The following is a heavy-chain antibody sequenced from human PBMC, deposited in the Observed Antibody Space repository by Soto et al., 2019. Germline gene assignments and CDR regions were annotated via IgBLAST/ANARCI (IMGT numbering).Heavy chain of an antibody. Sequence: QVQLVQSGPEVKKPGASVKVSCKASGYTFTTYGISWVRQAPGQGLEWMGWISPYNGDTHYAERFQGRLTMTTDTSATSDYMELRTLSSDHRAVYFCARALSMAQYYYYMDVWGKGTTVTVSS. J-gene: IGHJ6*03. V-gene: IGHV1-18*01. CDR2: ISPYNGDT. CDR1: GYTFTTYG. CDR3: ARALSMAQYYYYMDV.